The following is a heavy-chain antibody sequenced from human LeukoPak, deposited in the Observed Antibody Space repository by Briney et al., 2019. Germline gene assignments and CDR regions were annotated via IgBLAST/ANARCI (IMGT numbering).Heavy chain of an antibody. CDR3: ASDPVYYDSSVLY. Sequence: GASVKVSCKASGGTFSSYAISWVRQAHGQGLEWMGGIIPIFGTANYAQKFQGRVTITTDESTSTAYMELSSLRSEDAAVYYCASDPVYYDSSVLYWGQGILVTVSS. D-gene: IGHD3-22*01. CDR1: GGTFSSYA. V-gene: IGHV1-69*05. CDR2: IIPIFGTA. J-gene: IGHJ4*02.